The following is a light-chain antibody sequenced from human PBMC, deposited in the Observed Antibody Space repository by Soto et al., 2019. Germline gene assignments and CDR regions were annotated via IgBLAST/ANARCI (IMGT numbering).Light chain of an antibody. CDR3: QQYISFPLT. V-gene: IGKV1-5*01. J-gene: IGKJ1*01. CDR1: QNINSW. Sequence: DIQMTPCPSTLSASVGDSVTIACRASQNINSWLAWYQQKPGKAPQLLIYDASTLESGVPSRFSGRGSGTEFTLTISSLQHADDATYYCQQYISFPLTFASEPKVDI. CDR2: DAS.